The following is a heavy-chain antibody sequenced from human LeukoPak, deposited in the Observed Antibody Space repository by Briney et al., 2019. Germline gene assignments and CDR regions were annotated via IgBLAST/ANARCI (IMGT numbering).Heavy chain of an antibody. Sequence: PGGSLRLSCAASGFTFSSYAMSWVRQAPGKGLEWVSVISGSGGSTYYADSVKGRFTISRDNSKNTLYLQMNSLRAEDTAVYFCAKDRATYYSGGFDYWGQGTLLTVSP. V-gene: IGHV3-23*01. CDR1: GFTFSSYA. J-gene: IGHJ4*02. CDR2: ISGSGGST. CDR3: AKDRATYYSGGFDY. D-gene: IGHD3-10*01.